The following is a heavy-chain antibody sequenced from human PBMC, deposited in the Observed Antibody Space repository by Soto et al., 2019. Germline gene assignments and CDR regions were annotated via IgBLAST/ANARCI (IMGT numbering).Heavy chain of an antibody. CDR1: GYTFTGYY. CDR3: AKDRGIIVKAGDAFDV. D-gene: IGHD3-16*02. J-gene: IGHJ3*01. V-gene: IGHV3-23*01. CDR2: ISDSGDRT. Sequence: ASVKVSCKASGYTFTGYYMHWVRQAPGKGLEWVSYISDSGDRTYYADSVKGRFTISRDRSKDTVSLQMDSLRAEDTAVYYCAKDRGIIVKAGDAFDVWGQGTKVTVSS.